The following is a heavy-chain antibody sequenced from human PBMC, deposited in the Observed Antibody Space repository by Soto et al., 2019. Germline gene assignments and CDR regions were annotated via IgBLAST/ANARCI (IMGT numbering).Heavy chain of an antibody. J-gene: IGHJ6*02. CDR1: GFTVSSNY. CDR2: IYSGGST. CDR3: ARGGYYYYGMDV. Sequence: CGAASGFTVSSNYMSRVSQAPGKGLEWVSVIYSGGSTYYADSVKGRFTISRDNSKSTLYLQMNSLRAEDTAVYYCARGGYYYYGMDVWGQGTTVTVSS. V-gene: IGHV3-53*01.